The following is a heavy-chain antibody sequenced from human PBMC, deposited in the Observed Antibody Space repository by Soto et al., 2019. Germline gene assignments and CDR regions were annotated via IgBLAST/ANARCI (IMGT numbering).Heavy chain of an antibody. CDR1: GYTFTSYG. CDR2: ISAYNGNT. J-gene: IGHJ2*01. V-gene: IGHV1-18*01. Sequence: QVQLVQSGAEVKKPGASVKVSCKSSGYTFTSYGISWVRQAPGQGLEWMGWISAYNGNTNYAQKLQGRVTMTTETSTSTANVTLRSLRSEDTAVYNCARAVEFYSGSYDHDSYFDLWGRGTMVTDSS. CDR3: ARAVEFYSGSYDHDSYFDL. D-gene: IGHD1-26*01.